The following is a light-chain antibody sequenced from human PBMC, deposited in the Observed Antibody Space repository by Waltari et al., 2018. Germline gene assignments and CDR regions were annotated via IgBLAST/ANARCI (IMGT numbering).Light chain of an antibody. CDR3: QSYDSSLSGYV. CDR2: GNS. CDR1: SSNIGAGYD. J-gene: IGLJ1*01. Sequence: QSVLTQPPSVSGAPGQGVTISCTGSSSNIGAGYDVHWYQQLPGTAPKILIHGNSNRPSGVPDRFSGSKSGTSASLAITGLQAEDEADYYCQSYDSSLSGYVFGTGTKVTVL. V-gene: IGLV1-40*01.